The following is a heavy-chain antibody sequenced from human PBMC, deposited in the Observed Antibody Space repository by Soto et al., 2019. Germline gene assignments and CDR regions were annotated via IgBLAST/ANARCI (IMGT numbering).Heavy chain of an antibody. D-gene: IGHD3-10*01. J-gene: IGHJ4*02. V-gene: IGHV4-39*01. Sequence: PSETLSLTCTVSGGSISSSSYYWGWIRQPPGKGLEWIGSIYYSGSTYYNPSLKSRVTISVDTSKNQFSLKLSSVTAADTAVYYCARTTMVRGVIIRRYYFDYWGQGTLVTVSS. CDR1: GGSISSSSYY. CDR3: ARTTMVRGVIIRRYYFDY. CDR2: IYYSGST.